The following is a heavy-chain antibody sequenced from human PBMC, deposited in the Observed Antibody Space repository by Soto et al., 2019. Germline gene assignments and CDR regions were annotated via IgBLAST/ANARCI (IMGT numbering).Heavy chain of an antibody. CDR1: DGSISSYY. Sequence: PSETLSLTCTVSDGSISSYYWSWLRQPPGKGLEWIGYIYDSGSTLYNPSLKSRVTISVDRPNNQFSLKLSSVTAADTAIYYCAGDIRSGSYRFDYWGQGTLVTV. CDR3: AGDIRSGSYRFDY. V-gene: IGHV4-59*08. J-gene: IGHJ4*02. D-gene: IGHD1-26*01. CDR2: IYDSGST.